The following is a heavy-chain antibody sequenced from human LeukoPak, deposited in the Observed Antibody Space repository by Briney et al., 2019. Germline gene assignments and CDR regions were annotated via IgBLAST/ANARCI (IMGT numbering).Heavy chain of an antibody. V-gene: IGHV4-34*01. CDR2: INHSGST. J-gene: IGHJ4*02. D-gene: IGHD6-13*01. CDR1: GGSFSGYY. Sequence: SETLSLTCAVYGGSFSGYYWSWIRQPPGKGLEWIGEINHSGSTNYNPSLKSRVTISVDTSKNQFSLKLSSVTAAGTAVYYCARGVCEAAECMAFPFDYWGQGTLVTVSS. CDR3: ARGVCEAAECMAFPFDY.